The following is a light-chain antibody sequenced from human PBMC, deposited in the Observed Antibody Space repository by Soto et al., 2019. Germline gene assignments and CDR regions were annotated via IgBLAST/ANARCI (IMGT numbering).Light chain of an antibody. CDR2: SAS. CDR3: QQCGSSPET. J-gene: IGKJ1*01. CDR1: QSLSSAF. Sequence: DIVFTQSPGTLSLSPGQRATLSCRASQSLSSAFLAWYQQKPGQAPRLLIYSASSRATGVPDRFSGSGSGTDFTLTISRLEPEDFAVYYCQQCGSSPETFGQGTKVHIK. V-gene: IGKV3-20*01.